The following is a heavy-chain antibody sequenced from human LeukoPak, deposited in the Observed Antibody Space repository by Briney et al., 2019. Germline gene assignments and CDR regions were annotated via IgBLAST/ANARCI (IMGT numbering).Heavy chain of an antibody. V-gene: IGHV4-59*01. CDR1: GGSISSYY. D-gene: IGHD3-10*01. CDR2: IYYSGST. J-gene: IGHJ4*02. CDR3: ARDHRAATVEYYLDY. Sequence: SETLSLTCTVSGGSISSYYWSWIRQPPGKGLEWIGYIYYSGSTNYNPSLKSRVTISVDTSKNQFSLKLSSVTAADTAVYYCARDHRAATVEYYLDYWGQGTLVTVSS.